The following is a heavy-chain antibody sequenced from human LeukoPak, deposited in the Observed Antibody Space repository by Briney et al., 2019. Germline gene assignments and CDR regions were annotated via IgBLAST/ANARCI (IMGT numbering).Heavy chain of an antibody. J-gene: IGHJ4*02. CDR3: ANMIAVAGTG. CDR1: GYTFTAHY. CDR2: IIPILGIA. V-gene: IGHV1-69*02. Sequence: GASVKVSCKASGYTFTAHYIHWVRQAPGQGLEWMGRIIPILGIANYAQKFQGRVTITADKSTSTAYMELSSLRSEDAAVYYCANMIAVAGTGWGQGTLVTVSS. D-gene: IGHD6-19*01.